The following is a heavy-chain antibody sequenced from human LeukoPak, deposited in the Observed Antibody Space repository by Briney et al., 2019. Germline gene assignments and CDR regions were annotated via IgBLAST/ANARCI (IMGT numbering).Heavy chain of an antibody. D-gene: IGHD3-3*01. V-gene: IGHV3-53*01. Sequence: GGSLRLSCAASGFTVSSNYMSWVRQAPGKGLEWLSVFYVDGRTFYADSVEGRFTISGDISKNTLYLQLSSLRVENTAVYFCARRITTFGVLADWYFDLWGRGTRVTVSS. J-gene: IGHJ2*01. CDR1: GFTVSSNY. CDR3: ARRITTFGVLADWYFDL. CDR2: FYVDGRT.